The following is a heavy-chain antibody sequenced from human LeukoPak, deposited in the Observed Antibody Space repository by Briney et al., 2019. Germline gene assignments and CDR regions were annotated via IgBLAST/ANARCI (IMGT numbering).Heavy chain of an antibody. D-gene: IGHD3-22*01. CDR2: ISAYNGNT. V-gene: IGHV1-18*01. CDR1: GYTFTSYG. J-gene: IGHJ4*02. Sequence: GASVKVSCKASGYTFTSYGISWVRQAPGQGLEWMGWISAYNGNTNYAQKLQGRVTMTTDTSTSTAYMELRSLRSDDTAVYYCARAGGYYDSSGYHPIGYWGQGTLVTVSS. CDR3: ARAGGYYDSSGYHPIGY.